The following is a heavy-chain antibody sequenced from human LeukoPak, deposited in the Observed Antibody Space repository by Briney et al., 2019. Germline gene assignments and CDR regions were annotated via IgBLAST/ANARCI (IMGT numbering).Heavy chain of an antibody. CDR2: ISGSGGST. V-gene: IGHV3-23*01. CDR1: GFTFSSYA. D-gene: IGHD2-2*01. Sequence: GGSLRLSCAASGFTFSSYAMSWVRQAPGKGLEWVSAISGSGGSTYYADSVKGRFTISRDNSKNTLYLQMNSLRAEDTAVYYCAKVGPPSTVVVPAAILDYWGQGTLVTVSS. CDR3: AKVGPPSTVVVPAAILDY. J-gene: IGHJ4*02.